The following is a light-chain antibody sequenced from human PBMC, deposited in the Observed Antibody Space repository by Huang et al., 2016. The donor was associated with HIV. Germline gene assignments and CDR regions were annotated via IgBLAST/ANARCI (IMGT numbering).Light chain of an antibody. V-gene: IGKV3-15*01. CDR1: QSVNYK. CDR2: GAS. Sequence: EILMTQSPATLSVYSGDRVTLSCRASQSVNYKLAWYQHKPGQAPRLLIHGASTRATGVPPRFSGSGSGTDFTLTITSLTAEDVAVYFCQQYSSWPSFGQGTKV. J-gene: IGKJ1*01. CDR3: QQYSSWPS.